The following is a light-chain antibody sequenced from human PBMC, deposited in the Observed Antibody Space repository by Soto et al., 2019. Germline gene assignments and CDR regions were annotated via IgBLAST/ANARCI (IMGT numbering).Light chain of an antibody. Sequence: IVLSLSPVTLYLSPGARATLSCRASQSVSSIYLAWYQQKPGQAPSLLIYATSSRATGIPARFSGSGSGTDFTLTISSLEPEDFAVYYCQQRSNWPITFGQGTRLEIK. CDR3: QQRSNWPIT. V-gene: IGKV3D-20*02. CDR1: QSVSSIY. CDR2: ATS. J-gene: IGKJ5*01.